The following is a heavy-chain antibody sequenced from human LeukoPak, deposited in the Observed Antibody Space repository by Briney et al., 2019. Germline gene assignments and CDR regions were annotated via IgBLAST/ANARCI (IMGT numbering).Heavy chain of an antibody. Sequence: GGSLRLSCEASGFSISSYSVNWVRQAPGKGLEWVSVISNSSGYIYYADSVKGRLTISRDNAKNSLYLQMNSLRAEDTAVYYCTREGYCSGGKCYGRNYFDYWGQGNLVTVSS. CDR1: GFSISSYS. J-gene: IGHJ4*02. D-gene: IGHD2-15*01. CDR3: TREGYCSGGKCYGRNYFDY. V-gene: IGHV3-21*01. CDR2: ISNSSGYI.